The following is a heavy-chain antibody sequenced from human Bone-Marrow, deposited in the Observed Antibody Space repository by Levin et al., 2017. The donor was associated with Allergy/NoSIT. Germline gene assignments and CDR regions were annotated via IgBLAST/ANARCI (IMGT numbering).Heavy chain of an antibody. CDR1: GGTFSSYA. CDR3: ASSTRTPYGGNYRSFDY. CDR2: IIPIFGTA. J-gene: IGHJ4*02. Sequence: SVKVSCKASGGTFSSYAISWVRQAPGQGLEWMGGIIPIFGTANYAQKFQGRVTITADESTSTAYMELSSLRSEDTAVYYCASSTRTPYGGNYRSFDYWGQGTLVTVSS. D-gene: IGHD4-23*01. V-gene: IGHV1-69*13.